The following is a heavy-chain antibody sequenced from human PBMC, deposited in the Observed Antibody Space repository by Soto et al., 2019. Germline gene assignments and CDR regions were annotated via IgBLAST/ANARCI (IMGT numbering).Heavy chain of an antibody. J-gene: IGHJ3*02. D-gene: IGHD3-3*01. V-gene: IGHV3-15*01. CDR1: GFTFSNAW. CDR3: TTVSGRGITIFGVVIISGAFDI. CDR2: IKSKTDGGTT. Sequence: EVQLVESGGGLVKPGGSLRLSCAASGFTFSNAWMSWVRQAPGKGLEWVGRIKSKTDGGTTDYAAPVKGRFTISRDDSKNTMYLQMNSLKTEDTAVYFCTTVSGRGITIFGVVIISGAFDIWGQGTKVTVSP.